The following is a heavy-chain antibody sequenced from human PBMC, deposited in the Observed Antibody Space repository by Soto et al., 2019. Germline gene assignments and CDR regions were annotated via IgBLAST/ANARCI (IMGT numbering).Heavy chain of an antibody. CDR2: IIPIFGTA. Sequence: SVKVSCKASGYTFTGYYLHWVRQAPGQGLEWMGGIIPIFGTANYAQKFQGRVTITADESTSTAYMELSSLRSEDTAVYYCARGSSGYYGYYGMDVWGQGTTVTVSS. V-gene: IGHV1-69*13. D-gene: IGHD3-22*01. J-gene: IGHJ6*02. CDR1: GYTFTGYY. CDR3: ARGSSGYYGYYGMDV.